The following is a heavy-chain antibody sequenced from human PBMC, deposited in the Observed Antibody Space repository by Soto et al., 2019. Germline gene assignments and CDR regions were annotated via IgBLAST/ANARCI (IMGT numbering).Heavy chain of an antibody. CDR3: ARDGNRVGYYYGMDV. Sequence: ASVKVSCKASGGTFSSYAISWVRQAPGQGLEWMGGIIPIFGTANYAQKFQGRVTITADESTSTAYMELSSLRSEDTAVYYCARDGNRVGYYYGMDVWGQGTTDTVSS. CDR2: IIPIFGTA. V-gene: IGHV1-69*13. J-gene: IGHJ6*02. D-gene: IGHD1-26*01. CDR1: GGTFSSYA.